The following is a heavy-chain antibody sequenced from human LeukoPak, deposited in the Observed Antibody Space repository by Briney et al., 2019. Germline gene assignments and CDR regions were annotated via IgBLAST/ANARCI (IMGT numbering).Heavy chain of an antibody. V-gene: IGHV3-21*01. CDR3: AKSTHYGSGTYPFDY. D-gene: IGHD3-10*01. CDR2: ISSSSSYI. Sequence: GGSLRLSCAASGFTFSSYSMNWVRQAPGKGLEWVSSISSSSSYIYYADSVKGRLTISRDNAKNSLYLQMNSLRAEDTAVYYCAKSTHYGSGTYPFDYWGQGTLVTVSS. J-gene: IGHJ4*02. CDR1: GFTFSSYS.